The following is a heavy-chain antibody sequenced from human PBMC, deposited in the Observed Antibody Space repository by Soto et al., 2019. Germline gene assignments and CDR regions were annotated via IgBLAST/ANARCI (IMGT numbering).Heavy chain of an antibody. J-gene: IGHJ6*02. CDR2: ISYDGSNK. CDR1: GFTFRSYA. V-gene: IGHV3-30-3*01. Sequence: LRLSCAASGFTFRSYAMHWVRQAPGKGLEWVAVISYDGSNKYYADSVKGRFTISRDNSKNSLYLQMNSLRAEDTAVYFCARGLERVAYGMDVWGQGTTVTVSS. D-gene: IGHD1-1*01. CDR3: ARGLERVAYGMDV.